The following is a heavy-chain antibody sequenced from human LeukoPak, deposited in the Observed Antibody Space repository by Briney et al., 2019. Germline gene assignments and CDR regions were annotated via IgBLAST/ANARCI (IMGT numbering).Heavy chain of an antibody. Sequence: PSETLSHTCAVYGGSFSGYYWSWIRQPPGKGLEWIGEINHSGSTNYNPSLKSRVTISVDTSKNQFSLKLSSVTAADTAVYYCARGRSTFDPWGQGTLVTVSS. D-gene: IGHD2-2*01. V-gene: IGHV4-34*01. CDR2: INHSGST. J-gene: IGHJ5*02. CDR1: GGSFSGYY. CDR3: ARGRSTFDP.